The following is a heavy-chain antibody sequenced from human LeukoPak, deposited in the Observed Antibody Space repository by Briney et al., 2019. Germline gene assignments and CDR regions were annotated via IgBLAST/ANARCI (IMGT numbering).Heavy chain of an antibody. J-gene: IGHJ4*02. V-gene: IGHV1-69*05. CDR1: GYTFTSYG. CDR2: IIPIFGTA. Sequence: SVKVSCKASGYTFTSYGISWVRQAPGQGLEWMGGIIPIFGTANYAQKFQGRVTITTDESTSTAYMELSSLRSEDTAVYYCARSGDFYGVYYFDYWGQGTLVTVSS. CDR3: ARSGDFYGVYYFDY. D-gene: IGHD2-21*02.